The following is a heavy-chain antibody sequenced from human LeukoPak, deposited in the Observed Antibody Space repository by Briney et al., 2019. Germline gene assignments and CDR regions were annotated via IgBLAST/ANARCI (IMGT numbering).Heavy chain of an antibody. Sequence: ASVKVSCKASGYTFIGHYMHWVRQAPGQGLEWMGWINSNSGGTKYAQKFQGSVIMTRDTSIRTAYMELSRLKSDDTAVYYCARGRIHTWSDAFDIWGQGTTVTVSS. V-gene: IGHV1-2*02. D-gene: IGHD5-18*01. CDR3: ARGRIHTWSDAFDI. J-gene: IGHJ3*02. CDR2: INSNSGGT. CDR1: GYTFIGHY.